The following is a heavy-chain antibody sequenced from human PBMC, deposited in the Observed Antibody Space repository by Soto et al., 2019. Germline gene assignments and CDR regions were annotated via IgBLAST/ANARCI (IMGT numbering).Heavy chain of an antibody. D-gene: IGHD6-13*01. J-gene: IGHJ4*02. CDR1: GFTFSSYG. CDR3: ASTSSSWYGGIDY. V-gene: IGHV3-33*01. CDR2: IWYDGSNK. Sequence: QVQLVESGGGVVQPGRSLRLSCAASGFTFSSYGMHWVRQAPGKGLEWVAVIWYDGSNKDYADSVKGRFTISRDNSKNTVYLQMNSLRAEDTAVYYCASTSSSWYGGIDYWGQGTLVTVSS.